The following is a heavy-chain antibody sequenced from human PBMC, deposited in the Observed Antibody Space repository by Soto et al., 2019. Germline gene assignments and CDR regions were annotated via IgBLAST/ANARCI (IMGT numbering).Heavy chain of an antibody. CDR3: ARRQAWGAYFQH. Sequence: SETLSLPCTVAEGSISSSRGDWGWIRQPQGKGLXRXGXXXYXGXTXHXXXXKSRVTISVDTSKNQFSRKLSSVTAADTAVYYCARRQAWGAYFQHWGQGTLVTVSS. CDR2: XXYXGXT. CDR1: EGSISSSRGD. D-gene: IGHD3-16*01. V-gene: IGHV4-39*01. J-gene: IGHJ1*01.